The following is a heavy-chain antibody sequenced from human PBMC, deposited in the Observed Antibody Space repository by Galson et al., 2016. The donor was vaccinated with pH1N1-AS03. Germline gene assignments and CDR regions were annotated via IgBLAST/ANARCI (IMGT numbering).Heavy chain of an antibody. V-gene: IGHV3-48*01. J-gene: IGHJ5*02. CDR1: GFTFSTYS. CDR2: ISSSGGTL. Sequence: SLRLSCAASGFTFSTYSMNWVRQPPGKGLEWVSYISSSGGTLYYADSVKGRFIISRDNARNSLFLHMNSLKTEDTAMYYCTTGGHYWGSWGQGTLVTVAS. CDR3: TTGGHYWGS. D-gene: IGHD3-3*02.